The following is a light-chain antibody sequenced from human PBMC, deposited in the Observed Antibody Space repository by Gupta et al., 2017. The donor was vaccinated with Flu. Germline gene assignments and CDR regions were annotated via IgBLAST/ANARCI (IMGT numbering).Light chain of an antibody. CDR1: QSVSSF. Sequence: EIVLTQSPATLSLSPGERATLSCRASQSVSSFLAWYQQKPGQAPRLLIYDTSNRATGIPARFSGSGCGTDFTLTISSREPEDFAVYYCQQRYNWPPITFGQGTQVEIK. V-gene: IGKV3-11*01. CDR2: DTS. CDR3: QQRYNWPPIT. J-gene: IGKJ5*01.